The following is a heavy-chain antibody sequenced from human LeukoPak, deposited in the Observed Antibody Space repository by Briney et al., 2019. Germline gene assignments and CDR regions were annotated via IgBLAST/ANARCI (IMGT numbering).Heavy chain of an antibody. CDR3: ATQQQPRYYFDY. J-gene: IGHJ4*02. D-gene: IGHD6-13*01. CDR1: GFTFDDYA. CDR2: ISWNSGSI. V-gene: IGHV3-9*01. Sequence: PGGSLRLSCAASGFTFDDYAMHWVRHAPGKGLEWVSGISWNSGSIGYADSVKGRFTISRDNAKNSLYLQMNSLRAEDTALYYCATQQQPRYYFDYWGQGTLVTVSS.